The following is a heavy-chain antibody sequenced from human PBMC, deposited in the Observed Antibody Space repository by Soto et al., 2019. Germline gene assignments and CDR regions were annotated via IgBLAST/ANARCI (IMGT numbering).Heavy chain of an antibody. CDR3: ARGVSTYYYDSSGYSHFDY. D-gene: IGHD3-22*01. Sequence: SETLSLTCTVSGGSISSYYWSWIRQPPGKGLEWIGYIYYSGSTNYNPSLKSRVTISVDTSKNQFSLKLSSVTAADTAVYYCARGVSTYYYDSSGYSHFDYWGQGTLVTVS. V-gene: IGHV4-59*01. CDR2: IYYSGST. CDR1: GGSISSYY. J-gene: IGHJ4*02.